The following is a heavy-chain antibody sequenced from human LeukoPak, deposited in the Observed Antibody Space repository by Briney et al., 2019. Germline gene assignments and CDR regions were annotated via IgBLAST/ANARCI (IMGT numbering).Heavy chain of an antibody. Sequence: GGSLRLSCAASGLTVSSNYMTWVRQAPGKGLEWVSIIHTNGNTYYADSVKGRFTISRDISKNTLYLQMNSLRTEDTAVYYCASSRTAASSNWFDPWGQGTLVTVSS. CDR2: IHTNGNT. V-gene: IGHV3-53*01. CDR1: GLTVSSNY. CDR3: ASSRTAASSNWFDP. D-gene: IGHD6-13*01. J-gene: IGHJ5*02.